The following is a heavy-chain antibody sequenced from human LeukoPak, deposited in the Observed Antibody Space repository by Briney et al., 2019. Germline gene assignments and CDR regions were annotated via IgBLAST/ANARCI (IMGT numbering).Heavy chain of an antibody. Sequence: GESLKISCKGSGYSFTSYWLGWVRQMPGKGLEWMGWISAYNGNTNYAQKLQGRVTMTTDTSTSTAYMELRSLRSDDTAVYYCARDNPSGSFGFDPWGQGTLVTVSS. CDR2: ISAYNGNT. V-gene: IGHV1-18*01. D-gene: IGHD1-26*01. J-gene: IGHJ5*02. CDR3: ARDNPSGSFGFDP. CDR1: GYSFTSYW.